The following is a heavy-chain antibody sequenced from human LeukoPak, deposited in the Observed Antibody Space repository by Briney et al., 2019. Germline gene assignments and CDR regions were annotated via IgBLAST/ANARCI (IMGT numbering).Heavy chain of an antibody. V-gene: IGHV7-4-1*02. D-gene: IGHD3-9*01. J-gene: IGHJ4*02. Sequence: ASVKVSCKASGYTFTTYPINWVRQAPGQGLEWMGWIDTNTGSPTYAQGLTGRFVFSLDTSVSTAFLQINSLKAEDTALYYCVRGTNPTVYLNNWGQGTQSPSPQ. CDR1: GYTFTTYP. CDR3: VRGTNPTVYLNN. CDR2: IDTNTGSP.